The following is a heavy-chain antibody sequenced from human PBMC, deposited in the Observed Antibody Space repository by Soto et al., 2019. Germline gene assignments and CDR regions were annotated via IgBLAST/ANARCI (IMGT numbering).Heavy chain of an antibody. CDR2: ISYDGSNK. CDR3: AKGRLNYDILTGSEF. Sequence: QVQLVESGGGVVQPGRSLRLSCAASGFTFSSYGMHWVRQAPGKGLEWVAVISYDGSNKYYADSVKGRFTISRDNSKNTLYRQMNSLRAEDTSVYCCAKGRLNYDILTGSEFWGQGTLVTVSS. CDR1: GFTFSSYG. V-gene: IGHV3-30*18. J-gene: IGHJ4*02. D-gene: IGHD3-9*01.